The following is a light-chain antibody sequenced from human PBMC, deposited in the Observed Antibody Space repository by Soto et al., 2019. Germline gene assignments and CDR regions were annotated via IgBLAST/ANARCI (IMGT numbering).Light chain of an antibody. CDR2: DAS. V-gene: IGKV3-11*01. CDR1: QSVSSY. CDR3: QQRSNWPYT. Sequence: EIVLTQSPATLSLSPGERATLSCRASQSVSSYLAWYQQKPGQAPRLLIYDASSRATGIPARFSGSGSGTDFTLTISSLEPEEFAVYYCQQRSNWPYTVGQGTKLEIK. J-gene: IGKJ2*01.